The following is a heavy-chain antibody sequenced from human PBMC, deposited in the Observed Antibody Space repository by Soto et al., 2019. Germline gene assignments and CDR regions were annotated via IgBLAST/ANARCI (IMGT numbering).Heavy chain of an antibody. CDR1: GFSLSTSGVG. Sequence: QITLKESGPTLVKPTQTLTLTCTFSGFSLSTSGVGVGWIRQPPGKALEWLALIYWDDDKRYSPSLKSRLTITEDTSKNPVVLTMTNMDPVDTATYYCAHRRNIVLVPAALRRRDWFDPWGQGTLVTVSS. CDR3: AHRRNIVLVPAALRRRDWFDP. CDR2: IYWDDDK. V-gene: IGHV2-5*02. D-gene: IGHD2-2*01. J-gene: IGHJ5*02.